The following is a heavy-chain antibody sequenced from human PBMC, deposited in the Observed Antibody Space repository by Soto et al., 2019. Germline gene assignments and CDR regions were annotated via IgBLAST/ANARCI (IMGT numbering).Heavy chain of an antibody. Sequence: GASVKDSCKASGGTFSSYAISWVRQAPGQGLEWMGGIIPIFGTANYAQKFQGRVTITADESTSTAYMELSSLRSEDTAVYYCARRITIFGVVHDAFDIWGQGTMVTVSS. D-gene: IGHD3-3*01. CDR3: ARRITIFGVVHDAFDI. J-gene: IGHJ3*02. CDR1: GGTFSSYA. CDR2: IIPIFGTA. V-gene: IGHV1-69*13.